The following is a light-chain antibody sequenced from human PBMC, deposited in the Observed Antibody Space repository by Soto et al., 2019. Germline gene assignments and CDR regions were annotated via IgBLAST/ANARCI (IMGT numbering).Light chain of an antibody. CDR2: GAS. J-gene: IGKJ4*01. CDR1: QGISDY. V-gene: IGKV1-9*01. Sequence: DIQLTQSPSFLSASVGDRVTISCRASQGISDYLAWYQQKPGKAPKLLIYGASTLQSGVPSRCSGSASGTEFTVTISSLQPEDCATYFCQQFNAYPLTFGGGTKLEIK. CDR3: QQFNAYPLT.